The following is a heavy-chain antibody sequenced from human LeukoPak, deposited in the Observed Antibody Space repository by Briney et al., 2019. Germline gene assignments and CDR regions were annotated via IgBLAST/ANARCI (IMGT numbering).Heavy chain of an antibody. V-gene: IGHV3-53*05. CDR1: GFTVSSNY. J-gene: IGHJ3*02. D-gene: IGHD5-18*01. CDR3: ARYSYGVGAFDI. Sequence: GGSLRLSCAASGFTVSSNYMSWVRQAPGKGLEWVSVIYSGGRPYYANSVKGRFTISRDNSKNTLYLQMNSLRSDDTAVYYCARYSYGVGAFDIWGQGTMVTVSS. CDR2: IYSGGRP.